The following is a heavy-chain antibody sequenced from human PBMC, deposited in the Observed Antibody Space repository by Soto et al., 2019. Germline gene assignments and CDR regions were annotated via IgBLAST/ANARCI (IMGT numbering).Heavy chain of an antibody. CDR1: GGSISSYY. D-gene: IGHD3-10*01. V-gene: IGHV4-59*01. J-gene: IGHJ4*02. CDR3: VRSALGSHFDY. Sequence: SETLSLTCTVSGGSISSYYWSWIRQPPGKGLEWIGYIYYSGSTNYNPSLKSRVTVSVDTSKNQFSLKLSSVTAADTAVYYCVRSALGSHFDYWGQGTLVTVSS. CDR2: IYYSGST.